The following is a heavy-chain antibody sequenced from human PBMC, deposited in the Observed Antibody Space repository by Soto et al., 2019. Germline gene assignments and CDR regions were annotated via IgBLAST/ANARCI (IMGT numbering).Heavy chain of an antibody. J-gene: IGHJ4*02. V-gene: IGHV4-39*01. D-gene: IGHD6-13*01. CDR3: ARQRYSSNWPYYFDY. CDR1: GGSISSDNYY. CDR2: MFYSGST. Sequence: SETLSLTCTVSGGSISSDNYYWAWSRQPPGKGPEWIGSMFYSGSTYYNPSLKSRVTISVDTSKNQFSLRLSSVTAADTAVYYCARQRYSSNWPYYFDYWGQGTLVTVSS.